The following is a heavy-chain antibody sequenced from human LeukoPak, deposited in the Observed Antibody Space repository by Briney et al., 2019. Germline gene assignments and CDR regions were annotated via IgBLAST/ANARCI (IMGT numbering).Heavy chain of an antibody. CDR3: ARGPFMIARQYYFDY. D-gene: IGHD3-22*01. CDR1: GGTLSSYA. Sequence: SVKVSCKASGGTLSSYAISWVRQAPGQGLEWMGGIIPIFGTANYAQKFQGRVTITADESTSTAYMELSSLRSEDTAVYYCARGPFMIARQYYFDYWGQGTLVTVSS. CDR2: IIPIFGTA. J-gene: IGHJ4*02. V-gene: IGHV1-69*13.